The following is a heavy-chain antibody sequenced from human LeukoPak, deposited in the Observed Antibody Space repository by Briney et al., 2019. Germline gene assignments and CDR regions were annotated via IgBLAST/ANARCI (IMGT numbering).Heavy chain of an antibody. V-gene: IGHV1-46*01. CDR1: ADTFTSYY. CDR2: INPSGGGT. Sequence: ASVKVSCKASADTFTSYYIHWARQAPGQGLEWMGIINPSGGGTSYAQKFQGRLTMTRDTSTTTVYMELSSLRSEDTAMYYCAREIGPRQLHLWGSAFDYWGQGTLVTVSS. J-gene: IGHJ4*02. D-gene: IGHD5-18*01. CDR3: AREIGPRQLHLWGSAFDY.